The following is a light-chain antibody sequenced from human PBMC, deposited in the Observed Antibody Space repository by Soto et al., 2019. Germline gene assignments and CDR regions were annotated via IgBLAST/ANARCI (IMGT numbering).Light chain of an antibody. CDR2: DVN. Sequence: QSALTQPASVSGSPGQSITISCIGTSSDVGGYNYVSWYQLHPGKAPKLMIYDVNNRPSGVSNRFSGSKSGYTASLTISGLQGEDAADYFCSSYTTSNTVLFGGGTKLTVL. J-gene: IGLJ2*01. CDR3: SSYTTSNTVL. V-gene: IGLV2-14*03. CDR1: SSDVGGYNY.